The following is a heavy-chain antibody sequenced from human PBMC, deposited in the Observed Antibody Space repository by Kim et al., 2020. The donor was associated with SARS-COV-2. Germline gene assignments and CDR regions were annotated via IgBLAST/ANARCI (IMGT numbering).Heavy chain of an antibody. V-gene: IGHV3-11*06. Sequence: SVKGRFTISRDNATNSLYLQMNSLRAEDTAVYYCARAHQIRGYSYGFCDYWGQGTLVTVSS. D-gene: IGHD5-18*01. CDR3: ARAHQIRGYSYGFCDY. J-gene: IGHJ4*02.